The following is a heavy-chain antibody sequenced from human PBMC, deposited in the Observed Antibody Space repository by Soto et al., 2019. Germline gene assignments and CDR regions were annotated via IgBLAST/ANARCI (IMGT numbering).Heavy chain of an antibody. CDR3: ARGNFYYGMDV. CDR1: GFTFSDHY. J-gene: IGHJ6*02. CDR2: ISGSGDAI. Sequence: QMQLVESGGGLVEPGGSLRLSCAPSGFTFSDHYMTWIRQAPGKGLEWVSYISGSGDAIYYADSVKGRFTISRDNARNTLYLQMNSLRGDDPAVYYCARGNFYYGMDVWGQGTTVTVFS. V-gene: IGHV3-11*01.